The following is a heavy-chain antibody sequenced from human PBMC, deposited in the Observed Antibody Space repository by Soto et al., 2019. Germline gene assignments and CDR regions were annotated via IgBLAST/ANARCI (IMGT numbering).Heavy chain of an antibody. CDR3: ARGLMGYDFWSGPYTNYFDY. D-gene: IGHD3-3*01. CDR2: INHSGST. CDR1: GGSFSGYY. J-gene: IGHJ4*02. V-gene: IGHV4-34*01. Sequence: SETLSLTCAVYGGSFSGYYWSWIRQPPGKGLEWIGEINHSGSTNYNPSLKSRVTISVDTSKNQFSLKLSSVTAADTAVYYCARGLMGYDFWSGPYTNYFDYWGQGTLVTVSS.